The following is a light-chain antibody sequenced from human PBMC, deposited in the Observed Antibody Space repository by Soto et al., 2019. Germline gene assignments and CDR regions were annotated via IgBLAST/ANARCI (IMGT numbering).Light chain of an antibody. V-gene: IGLV1-44*01. CDR3: VARDDSLNGVL. CDR1: SSNIGSNT. J-gene: IGLJ2*01. CDR2: SND. Sequence: QAVVTQPPSASGTPGQRVSISCSGSSSNIGSNTVSWYQQLPGTAPKLLIYSNDQRPSGVPDRFSGSKSGTSASLAISGLQSDDEAEYYCVARDDSLNGVLFGGGTKVTVL.